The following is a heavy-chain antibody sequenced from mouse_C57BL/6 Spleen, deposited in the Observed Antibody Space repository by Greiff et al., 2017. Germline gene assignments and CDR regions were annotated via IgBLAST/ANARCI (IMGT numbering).Heavy chain of an antibody. V-gene: IGHV2-5*01. CDR3: ATQSDGYYFAY. CDR2: FWRGGST. Sequence: VQLQQSGPGLVQPSQSLSITCTVSGFSFTSYGVHWVRQSSGKGLEWMGVFWRGGSTDYNAAFMSRLSITKYNSKGQVFVKKNSLQADDTAKYYGATQSDGYYFAYWGQGTLVTVSA. D-gene: IGHD2-3*01. CDR1: GFSFTSYG. J-gene: IGHJ3*01.